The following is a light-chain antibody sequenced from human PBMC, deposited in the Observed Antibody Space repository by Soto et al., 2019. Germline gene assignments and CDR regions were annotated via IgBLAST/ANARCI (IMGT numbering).Light chain of an antibody. J-gene: IGKJ4*01. V-gene: IGKV3-15*01. CDR1: QSFSSN. Sequence: EIVLTQSRGTLSLSQGERATLSCRASQSFSSNVAWYQQKPGQAPRLLIYGTSTRVTGIPARFSGSGSGTEFTLTISSLQSEDFAVYYCQKYYNWPLNFGGGTKVDIK. CDR3: QKYYNWPLN. CDR2: GTS.